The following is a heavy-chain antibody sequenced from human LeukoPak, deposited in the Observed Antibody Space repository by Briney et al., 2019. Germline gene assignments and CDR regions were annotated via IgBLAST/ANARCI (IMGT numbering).Heavy chain of an antibody. CDR3: AKGSGRGVNLPINY. CDR1: EFTFSNYA. J-gene: IGHJ4*02. Sequence: PGGTLRLSCAASEFTFSNYAMSWVRQAPGKGLELVSVIASSGGRRHYADSVKGRFTISRDNSKNTSLLHMNSLRSEDTVGYYCAKGSGRGVNLPINYWGQGTLVTVAS. V-gene: IGHV3-23*01. CDR2: IASSGGRR. D-gene: IGHD2-15*01.